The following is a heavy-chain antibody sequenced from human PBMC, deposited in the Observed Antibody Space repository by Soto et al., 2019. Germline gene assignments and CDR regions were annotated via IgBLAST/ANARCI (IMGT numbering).Heavy chain of an antibody. J-gene: IGHJ4*02. V-gene: IGHV2-5*02. CDR1: GFSLSTSGVG. CDR3: AHRPAMRGYCTNGVCDHFDY. D-gene: IGHD2-8*01. CDR2: IYWDDDK. Sequence: SGPTLVKPTQTLTLTCTFSGFSLSTSGVGVGWIRQPPGKALEWLALIYWDDDKRYSPSLKSRLTITKDTSKNQVVLTMTNMDPVDTATYYCAHRPAMRGYCTNGVCDHFDYWGQGTLVTVSS.